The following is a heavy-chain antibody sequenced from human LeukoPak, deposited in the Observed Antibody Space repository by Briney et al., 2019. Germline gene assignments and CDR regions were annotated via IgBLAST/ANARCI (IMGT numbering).Heavy chain of an antibody. CDR2: ISAYNGNT. V-gene: IGHV1-18*04. CDR3: AREVGSYYNNWFDP. D-gene: IGHD3-10*01. CDR1: GYTLTSYC. Sequence: ASVTVSCKASGYTLTSYCISWVRQAPGQGLEWIGWISAYNGNTNYAQKLQGRVTMTTDTSTSTAYMELRSLRSDDTAVYYCAREVGSYYNNWFDPWGQGTLVTVSS. J-gene: IGHJ5*02.